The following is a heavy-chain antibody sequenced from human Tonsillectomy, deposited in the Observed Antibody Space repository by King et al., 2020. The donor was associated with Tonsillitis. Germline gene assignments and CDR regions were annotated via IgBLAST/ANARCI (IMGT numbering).Heavy chain of an antibody. V-gene: IGHV3-66*01. J-gene: IGHJ5*01. CDR1: GFTFSSNY. CDR2: IYSGGSE. Sequence: VQLVESGGGLVQPGGSLRLSCAASGFTFSSNYMTWVRQAPGKGLEWVAVIYSGGSEYYADSVKGRFTIYQDNSKNTTYLQMNSLRGEDTAIYYCARKYISGWFYDSWGQGTLVTVTS. D-gene: IGHD6-19*01. CDR3: ARKYISGWFYDS.